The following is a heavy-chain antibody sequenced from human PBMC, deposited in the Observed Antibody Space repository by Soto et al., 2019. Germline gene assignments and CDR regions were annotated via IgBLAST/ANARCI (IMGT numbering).Heavy chain of an antibody. V-gene: IGHV3-30-3*01. CDR2: ITYDGSTK. J-gene: IGHJ1*01. CDR1: GFTFRSYA. CDR3: ARESLGYIVQY. D-gene: IGHD2-21*01. Sequence: QVQLVESGGGVVQPGRSLRLSCAASGFTFRSYAMQWVRQAPGKGLEWVALITYDGSTKYYADSVKGRFTISRDNSRDTLDLQMNSLIDEDTAIYYCARESLGYIVQYWGQGTLVSVSS.